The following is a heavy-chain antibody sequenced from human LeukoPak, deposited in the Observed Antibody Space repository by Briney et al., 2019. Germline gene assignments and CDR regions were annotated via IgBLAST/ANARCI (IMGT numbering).Heavy chain of an antibody. Sequence: SVKVSCKASGGTFSSYAISWVRQAPGQGLEWMGGIIPIFGTANYAQKFQGRVTVTADESTSTAYMELSSLRSEDTAVYYCARDGTPEQLVTFDYWGQGTLVTVSS. CDR2: IIPIFGTA. CDR3: ARDGTPEQLVTFDY. CDR1: GGTFSSYA. V-gene: IGHV1-69*13. J-gene: IGHJ4*02. D-gene: IGHD6-6*01.